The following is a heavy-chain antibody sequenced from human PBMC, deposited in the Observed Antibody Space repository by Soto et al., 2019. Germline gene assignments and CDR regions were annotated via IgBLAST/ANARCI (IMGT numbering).Heavy chain of an antibody. CDR2: IRSNPKTYAT. J-gene: IGHJ6*02. D-gene: IGHD3-10*01. CDR3: ASGITMVRGDNLGMEV. V-gene: IGHV3-73*01. CDR1: VFTFIVSS. Sequence: PVVSLILACSASVFTFIVSSMHWLLQAPGEGLEWVFLIRSNPKTYATAYCWSLQGSVIISIYDSKNTAYLQMNSLKTDSTAVYYCASGITMVRGDNLGMEVWGQRTTVTVSS.